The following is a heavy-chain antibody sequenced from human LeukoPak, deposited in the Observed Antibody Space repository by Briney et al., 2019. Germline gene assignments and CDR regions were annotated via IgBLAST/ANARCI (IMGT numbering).Heavy chain of an antibody. CDR3: ARASTRIVGASYYYYGMDV. CDR2: ISGSGGST. Sequence: QSGGSLRLSCAASGFTFSSYAMSWVRQAPGKGLEWVSAISGSGGSTYYADSVKGRFTISRDNSKNTLYLQMNSLRAEDTAVYYCARASTRIVGASYYYYGMDVWGQGTTVTVSS. V-gene: IGHV3-23*01. D-gene: IGHD1-26*01. CDR1: GFTFSSYA. J-gene: IGHJ6*02.